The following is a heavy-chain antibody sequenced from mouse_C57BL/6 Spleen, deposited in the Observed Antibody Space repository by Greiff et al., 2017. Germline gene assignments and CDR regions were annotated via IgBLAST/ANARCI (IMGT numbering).Heavy chain of an antibody. CDR2: ISSGSSTI. V-gene: IGHV5-17*01. CDR3: ARALPLDY. D-gene: IGHD1-2*01. Sequence: VQLQQSGGGLVKPGGSLKLSCAASGFTFSDYGMHWVRQAPEKGLEWVAYISSGSSTIYYADTVKGRFTISRDNAKNTLFLQMTSLRSEDTAMYYCARALPLDYWGQGTTLTVSS. CDR1: GFTFSDYG. J-gene: IGHJ2*01.